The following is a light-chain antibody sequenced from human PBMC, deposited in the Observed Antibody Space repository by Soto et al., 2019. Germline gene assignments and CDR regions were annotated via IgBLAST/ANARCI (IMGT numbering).Light chain of an antibody. CDR1: QDIKTF. CDR2: GAS. CDR3: QQYDSVPLT. J-gene: IGKJ4*01. Sequence: DIQMTQSPSSLSVSVGDRVTITCQANQDIKTFLHWYQQKPGKAPKVLIYGASYLEPGVPSRFSGTGSGTDFTFTISSLQPEDIATYYCQQYDSVPLTFGGGTKVDI. V-gene: IGKV1-33*01.